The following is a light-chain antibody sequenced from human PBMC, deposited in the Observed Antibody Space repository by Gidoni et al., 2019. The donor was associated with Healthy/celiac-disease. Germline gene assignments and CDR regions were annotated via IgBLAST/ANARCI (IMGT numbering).Light chain of an antibody. CDR1: QSVSSSY. V-gene: IGKV3-20*01. J-gene: IGKJ5*01. CDR2: GAS. CDR3: QQYGSSPPIT. Sequence: EIVLTQSPGTMSLSPGERGTLSCRASQSVSSSYLAWYQQKPGQAPRLLIYGASSRATGIPDMFSGSGSGTDFTLTISRLEPEDFAVYYCQQYGSSPPITFXQXTRLEIK.